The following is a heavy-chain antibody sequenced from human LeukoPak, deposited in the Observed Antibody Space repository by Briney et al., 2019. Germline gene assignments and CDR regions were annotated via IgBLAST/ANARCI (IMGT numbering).Heavy chain of an antibody. D-gene: IGHD3-3*01. CDR2: IYSGGST. CDR3: AGADSYYFDY. J-gene: IGHJ4*02. CDR1: GFTVSSNY. V-gene: IGHV3-53*01. Sequence: PGGSLRLSCAASGFTVSSNYMSWVRQAPGKGLEWVSVIYSGGSTYYADSVKGRFTISRDNSKNTPYLQINSLRAEDTAVYYCAGADSYYFDYWGQGTLVTVSS.